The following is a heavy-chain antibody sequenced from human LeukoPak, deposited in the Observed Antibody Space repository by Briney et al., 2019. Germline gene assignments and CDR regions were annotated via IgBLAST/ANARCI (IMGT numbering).Heavy chain of an antibody. CDR1: GYTFTSYW. CDR2: IYPGDSDT. V-gene: IGHV5-51*01. CDR3: ARRDYGDNYIAY. D-gene: IGHD4-23*01. J-gene: IGHJ4*02. Sequence: GESLKISCKASGYTFTSYWIGWVRQMPGKGLEWMGSIYPGDSDTRYSPSFQGQVTISADKSISTAYLQWTSLKASDTAMYYCARRDYGDNYIAYWGQGTLVTVSS.